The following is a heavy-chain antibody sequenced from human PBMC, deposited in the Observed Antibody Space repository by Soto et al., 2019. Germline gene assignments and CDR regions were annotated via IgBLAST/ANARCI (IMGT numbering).Heavy chain of an antibody. Sequence: GGSLRLSCAASGFTFSSYAISWVRQAPGQGLEWMGGIIPIFGTANYAQKFQGRVTITADESTSTAYMELSSLRSEDTAVYYCARDPSYYGMDVWGQGTTVTVSS. J-gene: IGHJ6*02. CDR1: GFTFSSYA. CDR3: ARDPSYYGMDV. V-gene: IGHV1-69*01. CDR2: IIPIFGTA.